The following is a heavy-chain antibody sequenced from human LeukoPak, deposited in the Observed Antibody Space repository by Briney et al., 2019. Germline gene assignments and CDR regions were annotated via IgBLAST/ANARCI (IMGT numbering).Heavy chain of an antibody. D-gene: IGHD2-2*01. Sequence: SGGSLRLSCAASGFTFSSYGMSWVRQAPGKGLEWVSTISGNGGSTYYADSEKGRFTISRDNSKNTLYLQMNSLRAEDTAIYYCAKGNRYCSSTSCYQTSFDYWGQGTLVTVSS. CDR2: ISGNGGST. V-gene: IGHV3-23*01. CDR1: GFTFSSYG. CDR3: AKGNRYCSSTSCYQTSFDY. J-gene: IGHJ4*02.